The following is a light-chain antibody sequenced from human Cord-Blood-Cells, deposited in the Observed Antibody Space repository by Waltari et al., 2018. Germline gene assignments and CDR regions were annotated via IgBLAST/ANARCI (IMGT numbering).Light chain of an antibody. CDR1: QSISSY. J-gene: IGKJ1*01. V-gene: IGKV1-39*01. Sequence: DIQMTQSPSSLSASVGARVPITCRASQSISSYLNWYQQKPGKAPKLLIYAASSLQSGVPSRFSGSGSGTDFTRTISSLQPEDFATYYCQQSYSTPWTFGQGTKVEIK. CDR2: AAS. CDR3: QQSYSTPWT.